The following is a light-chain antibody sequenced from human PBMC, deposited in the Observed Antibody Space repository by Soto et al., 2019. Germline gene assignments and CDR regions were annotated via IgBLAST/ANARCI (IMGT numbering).Light chain of an antibody. CDR2: EDN. CDR1: SGSIASNY. V-gene: IGLV6-57*03. J-gene: IGLJ3*02. Sequence: NFMLTQPHSVSESPGKTVTISCTRSSGSIASNYVQWYQQRPGSAPTTVIYEDNQRPSGGPGRFSGSIDSSSNSASLTISGLNTEDEADYYSQSYGSSSQVFGGGTKLTVL. CDR3: QSYGSSSQV.